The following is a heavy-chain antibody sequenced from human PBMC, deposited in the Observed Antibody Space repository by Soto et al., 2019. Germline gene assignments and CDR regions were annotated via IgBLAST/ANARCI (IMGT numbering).Heavy chain of an antibody. CDR3: ARTSGYSYGGGY. D-gene: IGHD5-18*01. CDR2: FSAYNGNT. Sequence: QVQLVQSGAEVKKPGASGKVSCKASVYPFTSYGISWVRQPLGKGLEWMGGFSAYNGNTNYAQKLQGRVTMTTNTSTSTAYMELRSLRSDDTAVYYCARTSGYSYGGGYWGQGTLVTVSS. CDR1: VYPFTSYG. J-gene: IGHJ4*02. V-gene: IGHV1-18*01.